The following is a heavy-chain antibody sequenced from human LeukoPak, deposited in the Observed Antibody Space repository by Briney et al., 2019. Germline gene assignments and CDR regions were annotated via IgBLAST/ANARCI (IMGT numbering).Heavy chain of an antibody. CDR1: GYTFTSYD. CDR3: ARGLGIAAAVDY. CDR2: MNPDSGNT. V-gene: IGHV1-8*01. Sequence: GASVKVSCKASGYTFTSYDINRVRQATGQGLEWMGWMNPDSGNTGYAQKFQGRVTMTRNTSISTAYMELSSLRSEDTAVYYCARGLGIAAAVDYWGQGTLVTVSS. D-gene: IGHD6-13*01. J-gene: IGHJ4*02.